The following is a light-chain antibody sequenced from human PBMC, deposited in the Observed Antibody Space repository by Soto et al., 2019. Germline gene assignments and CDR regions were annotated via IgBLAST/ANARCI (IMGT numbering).Light chain of an antibody. CDR2: DAS. J-gene: IGKJ5*01. Sequence: EIVLTQSPATLSFSPLERATLSCIASQSVSSYLAWYQQKPGQAPRLLIYDASNRATGIPARFSGSGSGTDFTLTISSLEPEDFAVYYCQQRSNWTSITFGQGTRLEIK. V-gene: IGKV3-11*01. CDR3: QQRSNWTSIT. CDR1: QSVSSY.